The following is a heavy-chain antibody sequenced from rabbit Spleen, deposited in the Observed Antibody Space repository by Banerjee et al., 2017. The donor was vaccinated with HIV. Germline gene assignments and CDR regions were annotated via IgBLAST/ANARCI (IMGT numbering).Heavy chain of an antibody. Sequence: QEQLEESGGDLVKPGASLTLTCTASGFSFSSSYWICWVRQAPGKGLEWIACIYTGDSDTYYASWAKGRFTISKPSSTTVTLQMTSLTAADTATYFCARDLTGVIGCNFGWWGPGTLVTVS. V-gene: IGHV1S45*01. CDR2: IYTGDSDT. D-gene: IGHD1-1*01. CDR1: GFSFSSSYW. J-gene: IGHJ4*01. CDR3: ARDLTGVIGCNFGW.